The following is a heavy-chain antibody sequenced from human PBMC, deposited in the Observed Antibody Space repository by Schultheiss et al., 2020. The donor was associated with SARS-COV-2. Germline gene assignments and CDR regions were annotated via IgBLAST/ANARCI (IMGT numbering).Heavy chain of an antibody. Sequence: SGPTLVKPTQTLTLTCTFSGFSLSTSGVGVGWIRQPPGKALEWLALIYWNDDKRYSPSLKSRLTITKDTSKNQVVLTMTNMDPVDTATYYCARTYYYDSSGVTLPFDYWGQGTTVTVSS. D-gene: IGHD3-22*01. J-gene: IGHJ4*03. V-gene: IGHV2-5*01. CDR1: GFSLSTSGVG. CDR3: ARTYYYDSSGVTLPFDY. CDR2: IYWNDDK.